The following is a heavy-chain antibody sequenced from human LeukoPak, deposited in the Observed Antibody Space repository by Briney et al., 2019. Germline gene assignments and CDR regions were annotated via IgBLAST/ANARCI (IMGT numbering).Heavy chain of an antibody. CDR3: ARRIAATGRGYFDY. CDR1: GYSFTNYW. J-gene: IGHJ4*02. V-gene: IGHV5-51*01. Sequence: GESLKISCQVSGYSFTNYWIGWVRQMPVKGLEWMGIIYPGDSDTRYSPSFQGQVTISADKSISTAYLQWSSLKASDTAMYYCARRIAATGRGYFDYWGQGTLVTVSS. D-gene: IGHD6-13*01. CDR2: IYPGDSDT.